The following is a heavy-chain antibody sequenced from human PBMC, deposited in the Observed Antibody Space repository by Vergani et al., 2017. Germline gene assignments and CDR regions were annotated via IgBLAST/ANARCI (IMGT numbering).Heavy chain of an antibody. D-gene: IGHD2-21*02. J-gene: IGHJ4*02. CDR1: GGSISSGGYY. CDR2: IYYSGST. CDR3: ARDKYCGGDCYSSI. Sequence: QVQLQESGPGLVKPSQTLSLTCTVSGGSISSGGYYWSWIRQHPGKGLEWIGYIYYSGSTYYNPSLKSLVTISVDTSKNQFSLKLSSVTAADTAVYYCARDKYCGGDCYSSIWGQGTLVTVSS. V-gene: IGHV4-31*01.